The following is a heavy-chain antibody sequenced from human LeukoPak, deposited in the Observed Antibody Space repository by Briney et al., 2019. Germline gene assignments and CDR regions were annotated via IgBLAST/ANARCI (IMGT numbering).Heavy chain of an antibody. CDR2: ISSSSSYI. V-gene: IGHV3-21*01. CDR3: ARDKTLEDIVVVPAAKTGDWFDP. CDR1: GFTFSSYS. J-gene: IGHJ5*02. Sequence: SGGSLRLSCAASGFTFSSYSMNWVRQAPGKGLEWVSSISSSSSYIYYADSVKGRFTISRDNAKNSLYLQMNSLRAEDTAVYYCARDKTLEDIVVVPAAKTGDWFDPWGQGTLVTVSS. D-gene: IGHD2-2*01.